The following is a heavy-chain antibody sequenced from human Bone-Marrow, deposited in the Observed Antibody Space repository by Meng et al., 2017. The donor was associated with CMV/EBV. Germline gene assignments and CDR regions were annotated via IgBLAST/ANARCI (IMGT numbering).Heavy chain of an antibody. CDR2: IIPIFGTA. CDR3: ARVLLTKCSSTSCPGGGYYYYGMDV. J-gene: IGHJ6*02. V-gene: IGHV1-69*05. CDR1: GGTFSSYA. Sequence: SVKVSCKASGGTFSSYAISWVRQAPGQGLEWMGGIIPIFGTANYAQKFQGRVTITTDESTSTAYMELSSLRSEDTAVYYCARVLLTKCSSTSCPGGGYYYYGMDVWGQGTTVTVSS. D-gene: IGHD2-2*01.